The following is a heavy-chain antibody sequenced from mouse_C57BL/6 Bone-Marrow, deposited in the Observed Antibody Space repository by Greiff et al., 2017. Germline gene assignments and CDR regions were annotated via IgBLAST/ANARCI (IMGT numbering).Heavy chain of an antibody. J-gene: IGHJ3*01. CDR1: GYTFTSYW. D-gene: IGHD1-3*01. CDR3: ARPGISACFAY. V-gene: IGHV1-64*01. CDR2: IHPNSGST. Sequence: QVQLKQPGAELVKPGASVKLSCKASGYTFTSYWMHWVKQRPGQGLEWIGMIHPNSGSTNYNEKFKSKATLTVDKSSSTAYMQLSSLTSEDSAVYYCARPGISACFAYWGEGALVTVSA.